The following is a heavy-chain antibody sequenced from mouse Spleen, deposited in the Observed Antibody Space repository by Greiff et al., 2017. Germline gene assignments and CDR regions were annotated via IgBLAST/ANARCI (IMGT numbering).Heavy chain of an antibody. Sequence: VQLVESGPELVKPGASVKISCKASGYTFTDYYINWVKQKPGQGLEWIGWIYPGSGNTKYNEKFKGKATLTVDTSSSTAYMQLSSLTSEDTAVYFCARSRGYGSSSLAMDYWGQGTSVTVSS. D-gene: IGHD1-1*01. CDR3: ARSRGYGSSSLAMDY. J-gene: IGHJ4*01. V-gene: IGHV1-84*02. CDR1: GYTFTDYY. CDR2: IYPGSGNT.